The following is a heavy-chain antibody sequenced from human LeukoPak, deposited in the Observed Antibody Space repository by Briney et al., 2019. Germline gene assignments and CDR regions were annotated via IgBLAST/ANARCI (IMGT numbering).Heavy chain of an antibody. CDR3: ARGSLWFGELFYAFDI. V-gene: IGHV4-4*02. Sequence: SGTLSLTCAVSGGSISSSNWWSWVRQPPGKGLEWIGEIYHSGSTNYNPSLKSRVTISVDKSKNQFSLKLSSVTAADTAVYYCARGSLWFGELFYAFDIWGQGTMVTVSS. D-gene: IGHD3-10*01. CDR2: IYHSGST. J-gene: IGHJ3*02. CDR1: GGSISSSNW.